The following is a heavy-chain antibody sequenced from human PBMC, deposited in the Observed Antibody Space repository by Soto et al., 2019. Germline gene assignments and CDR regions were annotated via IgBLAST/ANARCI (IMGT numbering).Heavy chain of an antibody. CDR1: GFSINEAW. CDR2: IKTSAGGGAT. V-gene: IGHV3-15*07. Sequence: EVQLVESAGGLVKPGGSLRLSCVASGFSINEAWMNWVRQAPGEGLEWVGGIKTSAGGGATDYAAPVQGRFSISRYDSNHSLCLHMNSLRMEHTVIYYCTTVSVESILGQATTVTVSS. J-gene: IGHJ6*02. CDR3: TTVSVESI.